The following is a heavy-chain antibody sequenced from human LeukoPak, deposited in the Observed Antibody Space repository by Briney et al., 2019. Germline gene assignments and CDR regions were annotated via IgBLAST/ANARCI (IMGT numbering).Heavy chain of an antibody. CDR1: GFTFDDYA. V-gene: IGHV3-9*03. Sequence: PGGSLRLSCAASGFTFDDYAMHWVRQAPGKGLEWVSGISWNSGSIGYADSVKGRFTISRDNAKNSLYLQMNSLRAEDMALYYCAKAAAGQRAWVYFDYWGQGTLVTVSS. CDR2: ISWNSGSI. J-gene: IGHJ4*02. CDR3: AKAAAGQRAWVYFDY. D-gene: IGHD6-13*01.